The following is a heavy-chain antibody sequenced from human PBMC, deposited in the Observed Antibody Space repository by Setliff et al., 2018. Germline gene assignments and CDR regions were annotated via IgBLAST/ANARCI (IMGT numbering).Heavy chain of an antibody. CDR1: GYSISSGYY. CDR2: IYHSGST. Sequence: PSETLSLTCAVSGYSISSGYYWGWIRQPPGKGLEWIGSIYHSGSTYYNPSLKSRVTISVDTSKNQFSLKLSSVTAADTAVYYCARGPNSNYEGAFDIWGQGTMVTVSS. D-gene: IGHD4-4*01. CDR3: ARGPNSNYEGAFDI. V-gene: IGHV4-38-2*01. J-gene: IGHJ3*02.